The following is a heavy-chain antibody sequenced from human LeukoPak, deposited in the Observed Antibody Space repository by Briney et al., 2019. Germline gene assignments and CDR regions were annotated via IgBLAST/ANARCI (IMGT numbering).Heavy chain of an antibody. J-gene: IGHJ4*02. V-gene: IGHV3-21*01. CDR3: ASVDLHATGAWVDY. CDR1: GFTFSRYT. Sequence: PGGSLRLSCAASGFTFSRYTMNWVRQAPGKGLEWVSSITNSGTYIYYADSVKGRFTISRDDAKNSLYLQTYSLRAEDTAVYYCASVDLHATGAWVDYWGQGTLVTVSS. CDR2: ITNSGTYI. D-gene: IGHD5-12*01.